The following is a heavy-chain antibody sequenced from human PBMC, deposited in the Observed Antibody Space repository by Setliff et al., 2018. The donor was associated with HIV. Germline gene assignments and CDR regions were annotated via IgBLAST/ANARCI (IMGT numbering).Heavy chain of an antibody. J-gene: IGHJ4*02. CDR3: TSDITAAGKGGN. Sequence: ASVKVSCKPSGYTFTTYGLSWVRQAPGQGLEWMGWISTYSDETSSSQNLQGRVTVTTDTSTSTAYLELRNLRSDDTAVYLCTSDITAAGKGGNWGQGTLVTV. V-gene: IGHV1-18*01. CDR2: ISTYSDET. CDR1: GYTFTTYG. D-gene: IGHD6-13*01.